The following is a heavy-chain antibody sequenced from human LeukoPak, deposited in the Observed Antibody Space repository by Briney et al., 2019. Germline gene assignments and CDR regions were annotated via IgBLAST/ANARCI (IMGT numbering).Heavy chain of an antibody. CDR1: GYTFTSYA. V-gene: IGHV1-3*01. CDR3: ARGWGGDCSHVH. Sequence: GASVKVSCKASGYTFTSYAMHWVRQAPGQRLEWMGWIYGGNGNTKYSQKFQGRVSITRDTSASTVYMELSSLGSEDTAVYYCARGWGGDCSHVHWGQGTLVTVSS. J-gene: IGHJ4*02. D-gene: IGHD2-21*02. CDR2: IYGGNGNT.